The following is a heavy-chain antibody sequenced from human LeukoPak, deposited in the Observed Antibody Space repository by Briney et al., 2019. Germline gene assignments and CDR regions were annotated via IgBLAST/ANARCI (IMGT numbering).Heavy chain of an antibody. CDR1: GFTFSRHN. CDR2: ISSSSSYI. Sequence: KGGGSLRLSCAASGFTFSRHNMNWVRQAPGKGLEWVSSISSSSSYIYYADSVRGRFTISRDNAKKSLHLQMNSLRAEDTAVYYCARAPHPYCSGGNCIYFDYWGQGTLVTVSS. J-gene: IGHJ4*02. CDR3: ARAPHPYCSGGNCIYFDY. D-gene: IGHD2-15*01. V-gene: IGHV3-21*01.